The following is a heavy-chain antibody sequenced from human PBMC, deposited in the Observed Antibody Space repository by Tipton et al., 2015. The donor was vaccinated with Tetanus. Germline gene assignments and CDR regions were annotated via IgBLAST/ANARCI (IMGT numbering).Heavy chain of an antibody. CDR1: GGSVSSGSYY. Sequence: TLSLTCTVSGGSVSSGSYYWSWIRQPAGKGLEWIGRVYNSGSTDYNPSLKSRLAMSLDTSKNQFSLKLSSVTAADTAVYYCAKVPWEGVYANWFDPWGQGTLVTVSS. CDR2: VYNSGST. D-gene: IGHD2-8*01. CDR3: AKVPWEGVYANWFDP. V-gene: IGHV4-61*02. J-gene: IGHJ5*02.